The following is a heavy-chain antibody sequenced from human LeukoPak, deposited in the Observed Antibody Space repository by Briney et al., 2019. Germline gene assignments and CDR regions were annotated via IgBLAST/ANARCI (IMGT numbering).Heavy chain of an antibody. V-gene: IGHV3-7*01. Sequence: DSMKGRFTISRDNAKNSLYLQMNSLGAEDTAVYYCARGLNAYSGSWYYFDYWGQGTLVTVSS. J-gene: IGHJ4*02. D-gene: IGHD6-13*01. CDR3: ARGLNAYSGSWYYFDY.